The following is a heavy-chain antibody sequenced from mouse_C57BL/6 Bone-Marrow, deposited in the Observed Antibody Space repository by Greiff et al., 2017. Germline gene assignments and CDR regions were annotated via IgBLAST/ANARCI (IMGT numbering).Heavy chain of an antibody. CDR3: ARDYGSRWYFDV. CDR2: INPNNGGT. J-gene: IGHJ1*03. Sequence: EVQLQQSGPELVKPGASVKISCKASGYTFTDYYMNWVKQSHGKSLEWIGDINPNNGGTSYNQKFKGKATLTVDKSSSPAYMELRSLKSEDSAVYYCARDYGSRWYFDVWGTGTTVTVSS. D-gene: IGHD1-1*01. V-gene: IGHV1-26*01. CDR1: GYTFTDYY.